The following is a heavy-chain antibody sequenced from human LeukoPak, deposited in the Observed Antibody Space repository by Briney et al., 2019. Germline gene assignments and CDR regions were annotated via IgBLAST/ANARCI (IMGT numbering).Heavy chain of an antibody. Sequence: GGSLRLSCAASGFTFSSYSMNLVRQAPGKGLEWVSAISGSGGSTYYADSVKGRFTISRDNSKNTLYLQMNSLRAEDTAVYYCAKADYGDYLFDYWGQGTLVTVSS. V-gene: IGHV3-23*01. CDR2: ISGSGGST. J-gene: IGHJ4*02. CDR3: AKADYGDYLFDY. D-gene: IGHD4-17*01. CDR1: GFTFSSYS.